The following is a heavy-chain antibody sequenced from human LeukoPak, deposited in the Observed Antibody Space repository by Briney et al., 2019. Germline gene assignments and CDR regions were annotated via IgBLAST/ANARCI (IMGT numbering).Heavy chain of an antibody. CDR1: GFTFSGHG. V-gene: IGHV3-33*01. D-gene: IGHD6-19*01. CDR3: ARYTTGWFLDY. Sequence: GRSLRLSCAASGFTFSGHGMHWVRQAPGKGLEWVAGIGYDGSNKYYADSVKGRFTISRDNSENTLYLQMNSLRAEDTAVYYCARYTTGWFLDYWGQGTLVTVSS. CDR2: IGYDGSNK. J-gene: IGHJ4*02.